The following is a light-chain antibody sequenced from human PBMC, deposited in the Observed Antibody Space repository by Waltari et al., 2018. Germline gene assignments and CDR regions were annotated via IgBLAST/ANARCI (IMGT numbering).Light chain of an antibody. CDR1: SSDVGSYNL. J-gene: IGLJ2*01. V-gene: IGLV2-23*01. Sequence: QSALTQPASVSGSPGQSITISCTGTSSDVGSYNLVSWYQQHPGKAPKLMIYEDSKRPSGVSNRFSGSKSGNTASLTISGLQAEDEADYYCCSYAGSKEVFGGGTKLTVL. CDR3: CSYAGSKEV. CDR2: EDS.